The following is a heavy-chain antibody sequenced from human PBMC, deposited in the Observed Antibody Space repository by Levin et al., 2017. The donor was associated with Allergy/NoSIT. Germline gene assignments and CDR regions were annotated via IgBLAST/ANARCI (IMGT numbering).Heavy chain of an antibody. Sequence: PGESLKISCKASGYTFTSYYMHWVRQAPGQGLEWMGIINPSGGSTSYAQKFQGRVTMTRDTSTSTVYMELSSLRSEDTAVYYCARDSVPTKVVVTAIPGYWGQGTLVTVSS. CDR3: ARDSVPTKVVVTAIPGY. D-gene: IGHD2-21*02. J-gene: IGHJ4*02. CDR1: GYTFTSYY. V-gene: IGHV1-46*01. CDR2: INPSGGST.